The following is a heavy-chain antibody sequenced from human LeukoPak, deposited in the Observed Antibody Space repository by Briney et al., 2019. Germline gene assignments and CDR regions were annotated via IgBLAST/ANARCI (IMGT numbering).Heavy chain of an antibody. CDR2: ISSSGSTI. D-gene: IGHD6-13*01. V-gene: IGHV3-11*01. CDR3: AKDGQYSSSFGGHHDY. J-gene: IGHJ4*02. Sequence: GGSLRLSCAASGFTFSDYYMSWIRQAPGKGLEWVSYISSSGSTIYYADSVKGRFAISRDNAKNSLYLQMNSLRAEDTAVYYCAKDGQYSSSFGGHHDYWGQGTLVTVSS. CDR1: GFTFSDYY.